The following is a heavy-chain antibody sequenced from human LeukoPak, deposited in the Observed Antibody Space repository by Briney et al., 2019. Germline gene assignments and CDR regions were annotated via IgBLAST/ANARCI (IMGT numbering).Heavy chain of an antibody. V-gene: IGHV4-4*02. CDR1: GGSISSNNW. CDR3: ASAPTVTGRQAFDI. Sequence: SGTLSLTCAVSGGSISSNNWWSWVRQPPGKGLEWIGEIYHSGSTNYNPSLKSRVTISVDKSKNQFSLKLNSVTAADTAVYYCASAPTVTGRQAFDIWGQGTMVTVSS. D-gene: IGHD4-17*01. CDR2: IYHSGST. J-gene: IGHJ3*02.